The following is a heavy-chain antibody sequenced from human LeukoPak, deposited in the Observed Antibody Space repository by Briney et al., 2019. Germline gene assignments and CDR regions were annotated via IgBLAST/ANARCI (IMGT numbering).Heavy chain of an antibody. V-gene: IGHV1-69*13. J-gene: IGHJ4*02. D-gene: IGHD4-17*01. CDR1: GGTFSSYA. CDR2: IIPIFGTA. Sequence: ASVKVSRKASGGTFSSYAISWVRQAPGQGLEWMGGIIPIFGTANYAQKFQGRVTITADESTSTAYMELSSLRSEDTAVYYCARAHPASYDYGDYFEGRSFDYWGQGTLVTVSS. CDR3: ARAHPASYDYGDYFEGRSFDY.